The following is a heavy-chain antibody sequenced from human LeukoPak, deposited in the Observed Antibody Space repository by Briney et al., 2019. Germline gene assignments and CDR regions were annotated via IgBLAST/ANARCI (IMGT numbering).Heavy chain of an antibody. D-gene: IGHD6-6*01. CDR1: GYIFTNYW. Sequence: GESLKISCKGSGYIFTNYWIGWVRQMPGKGLECMGIIYPSDSDTRYSPSFQGQVTISVDKSTNTAYPQWSSLKASDTAMYYCARHGSIGAHTNYFDYWGQGTLVTVSS. CDR2: IYPSDSDT. CDR3: ARHGSIGAHTNYFDY. V-gene: IGHV5-51*01. J-gene: IGHJ4*02.